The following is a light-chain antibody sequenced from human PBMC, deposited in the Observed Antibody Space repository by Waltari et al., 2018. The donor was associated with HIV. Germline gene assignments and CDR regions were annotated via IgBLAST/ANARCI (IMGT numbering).Light chain of an antibody. CDR1: SSDVGGYNY. J-gene: IGLJ3*02. Sequence: QSALTQPASVSGSPGQSITISCTGTSSDVGGYNYVSWYQQHPGKAPKLMIYDVSKRPSGVSNRVSASRSGDTASLTISGLQVEDEADYFCCTYPVGQWVFGGGTKLTVL. CDR3: CTYPVGQWV. V-gene: IGLV2-14*01. CDR2: DVS.